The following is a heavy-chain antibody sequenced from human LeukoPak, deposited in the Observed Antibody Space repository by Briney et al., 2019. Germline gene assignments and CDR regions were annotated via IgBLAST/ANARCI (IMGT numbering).Heavy chain of an antibody. D-gene: IGHD6-19*01. Sequence: SETLSLTCAVYGGSFNDYYWNWIRQPPGKGLEWIGEINLRGSTTYNPSLTSRVTISLDTSRNQFSLKLSSVTAADTAVYYCASSLSSGEIVESFDYWGQGTLVTVSS. CDR2: INLRGST. J-gene: IGHJ4*02. V-gene: IGHV4-34*01. CDR1: GGSFNDYY. CDR3: ASSLSSGEIVESFDY.